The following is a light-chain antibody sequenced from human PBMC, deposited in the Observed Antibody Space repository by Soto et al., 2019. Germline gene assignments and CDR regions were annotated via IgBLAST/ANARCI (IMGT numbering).Light chain of an antibody. V-gene: IGKV3-20*01. J-gene: IGKJ1*01. CDR3: QQYDSSPRT. CDR1: QSVSTRS. CDR2: GAS. Sequence: IVLTHSPGTLSFSPWERATLSFSSSQSVSTRSLAWYQQKPGQAPRLLISGASSRAADIPDRFSGSGSGTDFTLTINRLEPEDFAVYYCQQYDSSPRTFGQGTKVDIK.